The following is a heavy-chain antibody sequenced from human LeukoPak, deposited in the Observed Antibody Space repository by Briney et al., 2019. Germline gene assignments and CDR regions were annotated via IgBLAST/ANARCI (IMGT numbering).Heavy chain of an antibody. V-gene: IGHV4-61*02. Sequence: PSETLSLTCLVSGGSISSGSYYWSWIRQPAGKGLEWVGRVYTSGSTNYNPSLKSRVTISVDTSKNQFSLSLNSVTAADTAVYYCARDNWSAAAGYYYYMDVWGKGTTVTVSS. CDR3: ARDNWSAAAGYYYYMDV. CDR2: VYTSGST. CDR1: GGSISSGSYY. D-gene: IGHD6-13*01. J-gene: IGHJ6*03.